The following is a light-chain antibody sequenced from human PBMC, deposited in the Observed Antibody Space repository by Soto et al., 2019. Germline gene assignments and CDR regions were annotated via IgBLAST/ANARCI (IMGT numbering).Light chain of an antibody. J-gene: IGLJ2*01. CDR2: ADA. CDR1: RSHIGNNY. CDR3: GTWDNSLSARV. V-gene: IGLV1-51*02. Sequence: QSVLTQPPSVSAAPGQKVTISCSGRRSHIGNNYVSWYKQHPVTAPKVLIYADAKRPSGIPDRYAGSRSGSSGTLVITVLQNGDEADYYCGTWDNSLSARVFGGGTKVTVL.